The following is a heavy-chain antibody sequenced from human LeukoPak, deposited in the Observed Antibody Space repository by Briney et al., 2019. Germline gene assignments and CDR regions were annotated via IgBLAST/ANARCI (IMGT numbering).Heavy chain of an antibody. CDR3: ARAPYYDFWSGYYSKYYYGMDV. V-gene: IGHV4-34*01. CDR2: INHSGST. Sequence: GSLRLSCAASGFTFSSYSMNWVRQAPGKGLEWIGEINHSGSTNYNPSLKSRVTISVDTSKNQFSLKLSSVTAADTAVYYCARAPYYDFWSGYYSKYYYGMDVWGQGTTVTVSS. D-gene: IGHD3-3*01. J-gene: IGHJ6*02. CDR1: GFTFSSYS.